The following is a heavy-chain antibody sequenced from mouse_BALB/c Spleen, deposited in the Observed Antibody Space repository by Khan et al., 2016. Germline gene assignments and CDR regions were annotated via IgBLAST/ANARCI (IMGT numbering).Heavy chain of an antibody. CDR2: IHYSGTT. J-gene: IGHJ3*01. V-gene: IGHV3-1*02. CDR3: ASYDCYDPWFAY. Sequence: EVQLQESGPDLVKPSQSLSLTCTVTGYSITSGYSWHWIRQFPGNKLEWMGYIHYSGTTNYNPSLKSRISITRDTSKNQFFLQLNSVTTEDTANYYCASYDCYDPWFAYWGQGTLVTVSA. D-gene: IGHD2-4*01. CDR1: GYSITSGYS.